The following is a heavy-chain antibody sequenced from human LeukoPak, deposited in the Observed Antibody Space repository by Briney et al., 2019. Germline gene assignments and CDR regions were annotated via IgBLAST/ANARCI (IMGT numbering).Heavy chain of an antibody. CDR2: ISGSGGST. D-gene: IGHD6-13*01. CDR1: GFTFSSYA. J-gene: IGHJ3*02. Sequence: GGSLRLSCAASGFTFSSYAMSWVRQAPGKGLEWVSAISGSGGSTYYADSVKGRFTIPRDNSKNTLYLQMNSLRAEDTAVYYCAKVSWGSGYRDAFDIWGQGTMVTVSS. CDR3: AKVSWGSGYRDAFDI. V-gene: IGHV3-23*01.